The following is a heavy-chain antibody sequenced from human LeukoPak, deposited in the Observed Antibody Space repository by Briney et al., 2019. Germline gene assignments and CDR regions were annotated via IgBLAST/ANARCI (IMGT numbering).Heavy chain of an antibody. J-gene: IGHJ4*02. CDR3: ASVRHGAY. V-gene: IGHV3-21*01. CDR1: GFTFSSYS. D-gene: IGHD1-26*01. CDR2: ISSSSSYI. Sequence: GGSLRLFCAASGFTFSSYSMNWVRQAPGKGLEWVSSISSSSSYIYYADSVKGRFTISRDNDKNSLYLQMNSLRAEDTAVYYCASVRHGAYWGQGTLVTVSS.